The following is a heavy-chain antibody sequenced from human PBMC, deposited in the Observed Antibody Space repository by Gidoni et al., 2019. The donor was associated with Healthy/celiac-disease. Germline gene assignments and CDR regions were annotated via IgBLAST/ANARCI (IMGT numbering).Heavy chain of an antibody. CDR2: INHSGST. J-gene: IGHJ4*02. Sequence: SWIRQPPGKGLEWIGEINHSGSTNYNPSLKSRVTISVDTSKNQFSLKLSSVTAADTAVYYCAYMRKYWGQGTLVTVSS. V-gene: IGHV4-34*01. D-gene: IGHD3-16*01. CDR3: AYMRKY.